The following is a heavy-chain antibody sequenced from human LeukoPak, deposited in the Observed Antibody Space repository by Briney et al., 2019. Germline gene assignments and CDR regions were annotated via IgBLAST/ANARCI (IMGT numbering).Heavy chain of an antibody. CDR2: IVVGSGNT. J-gene: IGHJ4*02. V-gene: IGHV1-58*02. Sequence: SVKVSCKASGFTFTSSAMQWVRQARGQRLEWIGWIVVGSGNTNYAQKFQERVTITRDMSTSTAYMELSSLRSEDTAVYYCAALEYCSSTSCYEGSNYWGQGTLVTVPP. CDR1: GFTFTSSA. D-gene: IGHD2-2*01. CDR3: AALEYCSSTSCYEGSNY.